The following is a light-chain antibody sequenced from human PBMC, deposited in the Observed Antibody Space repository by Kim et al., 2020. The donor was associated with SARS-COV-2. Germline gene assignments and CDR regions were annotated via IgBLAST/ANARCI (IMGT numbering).Light chain of an antibody. CDR1: SSDIGAYKY. CDR3: TSYAGSNNLDV. Sequence: QSGTLACTGTSSDIGAYKYDSWYRQHPGKAPKPMIYEVNRRPSGVPDRFSGSKSGHPASLTVSGLQAEDEADYYCTSYAGSNNLDVFGTGTKVTVL. J-gene: IGLJ1*01. V-gene: IGLV2-8*01. CDR2: EVN.